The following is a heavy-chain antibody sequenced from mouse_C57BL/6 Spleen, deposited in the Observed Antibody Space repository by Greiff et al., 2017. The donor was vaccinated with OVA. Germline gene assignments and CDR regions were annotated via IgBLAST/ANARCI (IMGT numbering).Heavy chain of an antibody. Sequence: QVQLQQSGAELVRPGASVTLSCKASGYTFTDYEMHWVKQTPVHGLEWIGAIDPETGGTAYNQKFKGKALLTADQSSSTAYMELRSLTSEDSAVYYCTRLYGSSPFAYWGQGTLVTVSA. CDR3: TRLYGSSPFAY. CDR1: GYTFTDYE. D-gene: IGHD1-1*01. J-gene: IGHJ3*01. CDR2: IDPETGGT. V-gene: IGHV1-15*01.